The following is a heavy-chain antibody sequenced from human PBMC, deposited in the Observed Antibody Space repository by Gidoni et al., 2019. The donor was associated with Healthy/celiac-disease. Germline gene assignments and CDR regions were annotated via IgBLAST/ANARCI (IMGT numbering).Heavy chain of an antibody. Sequence: QVQLQQWGAGLLKPSETLSLTCAVYGGSFSGYYWSWIRQPPGKGLEWIGEINHSGSTNYNPSLKSRVTISVDTSKNQFSLKLSSVTAADTAVYYCARGGITMVRGVRRWFDPWGQGTLVTVSS. J-gene: IGHJ5*02. D-gene: IGHD3-10*01. CDR3: ARGGITMVRGVRRWFDP. CDR1: GGSFSGYY. CDR2: INHSGST. V-gene: IGHV4-34*01.